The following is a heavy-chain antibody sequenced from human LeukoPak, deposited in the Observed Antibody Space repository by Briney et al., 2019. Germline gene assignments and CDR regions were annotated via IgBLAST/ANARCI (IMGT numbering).Heavy chain of an antibody. CDR3: VRRYTGYDY. J-gene: IGHJ4*02. D-gene: IGHD5-12*01. CDR1: GFTFSSYA. V-gene: IGHV3-64D*06. CDR2: ITANGGST. Sequence: GGSLRLSCSTSGFTFSSYAMHWVRQPPGKGLECVSGITANGGSTYYADSVKGRFTISRDNSMNTLYLQMSSLRAEDTAVYYCVRRYTGYDYWGQGTLVTVSS.